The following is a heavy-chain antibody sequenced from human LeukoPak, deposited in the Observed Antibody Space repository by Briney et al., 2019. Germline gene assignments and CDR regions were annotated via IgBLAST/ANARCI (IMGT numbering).Heavy chain of an antibody. CDR1: GFTFSDYA. V-gene: IGHV3-53*01. CDR2: FYRGDST. Sequence: PGWSLRLSCAASGFTFSDYAVHWVRQAPGKGLEWVSFFYRGDSTYYAESVRGRFTISRDNSKNTLYLLMNSLIPEDTAVYYCAREVVSSPSYFDSWGQGTLVTVSS. J-gene: IGHJ4*02. CDR3: AREVVSSPSYFDS. D-gene: IGHD2-15*01.